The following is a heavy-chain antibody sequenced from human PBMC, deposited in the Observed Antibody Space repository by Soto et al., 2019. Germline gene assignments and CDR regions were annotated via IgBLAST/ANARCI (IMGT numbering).Heavy chain of an antibody. Sequence: ASVKVSCKASGYTFTSYYMHWVRQAPGQGLEWMGIINPSGGSTSYAQKFQGRVTMTRDTSTSTVYMELSSLRSEDRAVYYCARPTDAYYDSSGYFDYWGQGTLVTVSS. J-gene: IGHJ4*02. CDR3: ARPTDAYYDSSGYFDY. D-gene: IGHD3-22*01. CDR1: GYTFTSYY. CDR2: INPSGGST. V-gene: IGHV1-46*01.